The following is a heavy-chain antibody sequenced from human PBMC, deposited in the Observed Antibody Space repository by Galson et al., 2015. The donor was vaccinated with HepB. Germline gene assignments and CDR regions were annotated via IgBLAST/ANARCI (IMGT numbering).Heavy chain of an antibody. Sequence: SVKVSCKASGYDFNKYGLSWVRQAPGQGLEWMGRVSGYDGSANYAPKFQGRVTMTTQKSTGTAFMEMRRLRSDDTAVYYCARDSRLELQLNNYYSYGMDVWGQGTAVIVSS. CDR2: VSGYDGSA. CDR3: ARDSRLELQLNNYYSYGMDV. V-gene: IGHV1-18*01. J-gene: IGHJ6*02. CDR1: GYDFNKYG. D-gene: IGHD1-7*01.